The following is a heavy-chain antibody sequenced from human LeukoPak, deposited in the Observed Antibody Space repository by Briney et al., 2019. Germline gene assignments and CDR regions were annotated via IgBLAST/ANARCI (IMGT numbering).Heavy chain of an antibody. CDR2: ISFDGTKK. Sequence: GGSLRLSCAASGFTFSSYTMAWVRQAPGKGLEWVAVISFDGTKKSYADAVMGRFTISRDNYENTLDLQMNSLTGEDTAVYFCARDHVDSSSWSQYFDLWGRGTLVTVSS. J-gene: IGHJ2*01. CDR1: GFTFSSYT. D-gene: IGHD6-13*01. V-gene: IGHV3-30*03. CDR3: ARDHVDSSSWSQYFDL.